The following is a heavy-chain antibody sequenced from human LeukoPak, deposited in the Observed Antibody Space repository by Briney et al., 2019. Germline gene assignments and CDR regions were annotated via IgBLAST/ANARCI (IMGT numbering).Heavy chain of an antibody. Sequence: SETLTLTCTVSRGSISTINYYWVWIRQAPGGGLEWIGSVYYSGSSYSNPSLKSRVTISVDTSKNQFSLKLSSVTAADTAVYYCAGGFLRYFAYWGQGTLVTVSS. CDR1: RGSISTINYY. D-gene: IGHD3-9*01. CDR3: AGGFLRYFAY. CDR2: VYYSGSS. J-gene: IGHJ4*02. V-gene: IGHV4-39*07.